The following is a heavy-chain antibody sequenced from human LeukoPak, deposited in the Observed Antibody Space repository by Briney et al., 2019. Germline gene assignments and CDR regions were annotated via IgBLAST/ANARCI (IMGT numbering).Heavy chain of an antibody. CDR3: AIDKVAGTLISDYYYYGMDV. Sequence: GSLRLSCAASGLTFTDYYMSWIRQAPGKGLEWIGYIYYSGSTNYNPSLKSRVTISVDTSKNQFSLKLSSVTAADTAVYYCAIDKVAGTLISDYYYYGMDVWGKGTTVTVSS. V-gene: IGHV4-59*01. D-gene: IGHD6-19*01. CDR1: GLTFTDYY. CDR2: IYYSGST. J-gene: IGHJ6*04.